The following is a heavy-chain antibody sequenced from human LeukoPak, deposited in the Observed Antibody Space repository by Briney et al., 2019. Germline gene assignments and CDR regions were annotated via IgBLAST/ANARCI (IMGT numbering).Heavy chain of an antibody. CDR2: ISPLSDTA. D-gene: IGHD5-12*01. CDR1: GGTLSNYA. CDR3: ARDGGYSGYDYYFVY. Sequence: SVKVSCKASGGTLSNYANSWEREAPGHGHEWMGGISPLSDTANYAQKFQGRVTITADESTGTAYMELSSLRSEDTAVYYCARDGGYSGYDYYFVYWGQGTLVTVSS. J-gene: IGHJ4*02. V-gene: IGHV1-69*13.